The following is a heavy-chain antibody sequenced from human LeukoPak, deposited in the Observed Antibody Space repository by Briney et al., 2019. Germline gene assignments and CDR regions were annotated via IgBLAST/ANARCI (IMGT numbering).Heavy chain of an antibody. CDR3: ARYSGYGGAEYFQH. Sequence: GGSLRVSCAASGFTFSSYWMSWVRQAPGKGLEWVANIKQDGSDKCYVDSVKGRFTISRDNAKNLLYLQMNSLRAEDTAVYYCARYSGYGGAEYFQHWGQGTLVTVSS. CDR1: GFTFSSYW. J-gene: IGHJ1*01. V-gene: IGHV3-7*03. CDR2: IKQDGSDK. D-gene: IGHD5-12*01.